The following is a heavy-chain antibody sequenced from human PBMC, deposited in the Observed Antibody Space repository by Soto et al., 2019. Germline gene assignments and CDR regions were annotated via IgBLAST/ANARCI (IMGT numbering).Heavy chain of an antibody. CDR1: GFTFSTYW. CDR2: IKQDDSEK. Sequence: GGSLRLSCAASGFTFSTYWMHWVRQAPGKGLEWVANIKQDDSEKYYVDSVKGRFTISRDNAKNSLYLQMNSLRAEDTGVYYCARAIASAASYWGQGTLVTVSS. CDR3: ARAIASAASY. V-gene: IGHV3-7*05. D-gene: IGHD6-13*01. J-gene: IGHJ4*02.